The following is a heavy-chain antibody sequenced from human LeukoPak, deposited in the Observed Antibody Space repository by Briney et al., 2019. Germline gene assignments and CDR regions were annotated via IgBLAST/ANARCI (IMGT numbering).Heavy chain of an antibody. CDR3: AKDEEYCSGGSCYPRVAFDI. Sequence: GGSLRLSCAASGFTFSSYAMSWVRQAPGKGLEWVSAISGSGGSTYYADSVKGRFTISRDNSKNTLYLRMNSLRAEDTAVYYCAKDEEYCSGGSCYPRVAFDIWGQGTMVTVSS. J-gene: IGHJ3*02. V-gene: IGHV3-23*01. CDR2: ISGSGGST. D-gene: IGHD2-15*01. CDR1: GFTFSSYA.